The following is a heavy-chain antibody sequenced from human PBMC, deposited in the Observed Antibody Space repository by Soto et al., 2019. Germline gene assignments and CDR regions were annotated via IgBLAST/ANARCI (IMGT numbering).Heavy chain of an antibody. Sequence: SETLSLTCTVSGGSISSGCHYWGWIRQPPGKGLDWIGNIYYRADTNYTPSLRRRVSISAYTTKYQFSVKVTSLTVADTAVYYCARYRDTSSRYLLPDYWGQGILVTVAS. CDR3: ARYRDTSSRYLLPDY. D-gene: IGHD6-13*01. CDR1: GGSISSGCHY. J-gene: IGHJ4*02. CDR2: IYYRADT. V-gene: IGHV4-39*01.